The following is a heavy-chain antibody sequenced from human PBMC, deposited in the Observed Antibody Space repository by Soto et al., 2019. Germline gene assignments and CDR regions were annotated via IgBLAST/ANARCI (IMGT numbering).Heavy chain of an antibody. Sequence: QVQLVESGGGVVQPGRSLRLSCAASGFTFSSYGMHWVRQAPGKGLEWVAVRWYDGSNKYYADSVKGRFTISRDNSKNTLYRQMNSLRAEDTAVYYCARAVDPMTPFDYWGQGTLVTVSS. J-gene: IGHJ4*02. CDR1: GFTFSSYG. D-gene: IGHD2-21*01. CDR3: ARAVDPMTPFDY. V-gene: IGHV3-33*01. CDR2: RWYDGSNK.